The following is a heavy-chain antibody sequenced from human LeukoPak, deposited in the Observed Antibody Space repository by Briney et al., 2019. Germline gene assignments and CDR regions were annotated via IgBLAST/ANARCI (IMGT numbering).Heavy chain of an antibody. V-gene: IGHV3-30-3*01. CDR1: GFIFSSSG. D-gene: IGHD4-17*01. CDR3: ARDFLVPSDYGDYPYYFDY. J-gene: IGHJ4*02. CDR2: VLYDGNSK. Sequence: GGSLRLSCAASGFIFSSSGLHWVRQAPGKGLEWVALVLYDGNSKYYADSVKGRFTISRDNSKNTLYLQMNSLRAEDTAAYYCARDFLVPSDYGDYPYYFDYWGQGTLVTVSS.